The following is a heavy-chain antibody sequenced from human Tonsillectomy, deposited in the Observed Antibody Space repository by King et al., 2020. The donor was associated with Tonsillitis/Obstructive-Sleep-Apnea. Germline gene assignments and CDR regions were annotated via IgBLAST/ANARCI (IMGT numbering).Heavy chain of an antibody. CDR1: GGSISSSTYY. CDR2: IYYSGST. CDR3: ARRVQLERRGDAFNI. Sequence: LQLQESGPGLVKPSETLSLTCTVSGGSISSSTYYWGWIRQPPGKGLEWIGTIYYSGSTYYNPSLKTRVTISVDTSNNQFSLKLSSVTAADTAVYYSARRVQLERRGDAFNIWGQGTMVTVSS. J-gene: IGHJ3*02. V-gene: IGHV4-39*01. D-gene: IGHD1-1*01.